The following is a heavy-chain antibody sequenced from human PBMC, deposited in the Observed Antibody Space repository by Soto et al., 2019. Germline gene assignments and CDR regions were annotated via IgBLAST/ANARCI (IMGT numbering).Heavy chain of an antibody. V-gene: IGHV3-48*03. J-gene: IGHJ1*01. CDR3: ARAFSGSYYRYFQN. Sequence: XGSLILSCAASGFTFSSFEMNWVRQAPGKGPEWVSYISNSGNTIYYAGSVKGRFTISRDNAKNSLYLQMNSLRGEDTAVYYCARAFSGSYYRYFQNWGQGTLVTVSS. CDR1: GFTFSSFE. D-gene: IGHD1-26*01. CDR2: ISNSGNTI.